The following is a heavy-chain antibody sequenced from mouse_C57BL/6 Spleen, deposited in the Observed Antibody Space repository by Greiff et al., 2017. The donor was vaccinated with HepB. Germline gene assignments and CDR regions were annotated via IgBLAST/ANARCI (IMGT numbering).Heavy chain of an antibody. Sequence: VQLQQSGAELARPGASVKLSCKASGYTFTSYGISWVKHRTGQGLEWIGEIYPRSGNTYYNEKFKGKATLTADKSSSTAYMELRSLTSEDSAVYFCARRDYYGSSYGYFDVWGTGTTVTVSS. V-gene: IGHV1-81*01. CDR2: IYPRSGNT. CDR1: GYTFTSYG. D-gene: IGHD1-1*01. J-gene: IGHJ1*03. CDR3: ARRDYYGSSYGYFDV.